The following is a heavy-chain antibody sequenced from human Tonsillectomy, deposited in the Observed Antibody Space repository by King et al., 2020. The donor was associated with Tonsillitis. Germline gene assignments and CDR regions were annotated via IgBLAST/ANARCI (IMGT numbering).Heavy chain of an antibody. J-gene: IGHJ4*02. Sequence: VQLQESGPGLVKPSQTLSLTCTVSGGSISSGDYYWSWIRQPPGKGLEWIGYIYFSGSTYFNPSLKSRVPISVDTSKNQFSLKLSSVTAADTAVYYCARDGDYYGSGSIDYWGQGTLVTVSS. V-gene: IGHV4-30-4*01. CDR3: ARDGDYYGSGSIDY. CDR1: GGSISSGDYY. D-gene: IGHD3-10*01. CDR2: IYFSGST.